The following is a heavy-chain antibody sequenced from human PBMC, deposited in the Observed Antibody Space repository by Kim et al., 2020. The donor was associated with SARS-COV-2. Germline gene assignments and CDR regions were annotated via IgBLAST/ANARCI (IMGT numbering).Heavy chain of an antibody. J-gene: IGHJ3*02. CDR3: ARDRVLAAAGNEAGAFDI. V-gene: IGHV1-18*04. CDR2: ISAYNGNT. CDR1: GYTFTSYG. D-gene: IGHD6-13*01. Sequence: ASVKVSCKASGYTFTSYGISWVRQAPGQGLEWMGWISAYNGNTNYAQKLQGRVTMTTDTSTSTAYMELRSLRSDDTAVYYCARDRVLAAAGNEAGAFDIWGQGTMVTVSS.